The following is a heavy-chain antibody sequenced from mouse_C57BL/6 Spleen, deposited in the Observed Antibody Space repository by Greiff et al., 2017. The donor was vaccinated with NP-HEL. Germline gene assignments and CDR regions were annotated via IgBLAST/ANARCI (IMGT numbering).Heavy chain of an antibody. Sequence: DVKLVESGPGLVKPSQSLSLTCSVTGYSITSGYYWNWIRQFPGNKLEWMGYISYDGSNNYNPSLKNRISITRDTSKNQFFLKWNSVTTEDTATYYCARAWWVLRYFDVWGTGTTVTVSS. CDR3: ARAWWVLRYFDV. CDR1: GYSITSGYY. CDR2: ISYDGSN. V-gene: IGHV3-6*01. J-gene: IGHJ1*03. D-gene: IGHD2-3*01.